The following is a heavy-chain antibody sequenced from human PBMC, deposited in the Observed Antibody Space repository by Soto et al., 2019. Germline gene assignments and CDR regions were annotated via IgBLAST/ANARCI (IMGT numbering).Heavy chain of an antibody. CDR2: ISYDGTNT. Sequence: GGSLRLSCAASGFTFNTYGMHWVRQAPGKGLEWVAVISYDGTNTDYADSAKGRFTSSRDNSKNTLYLQMNSLKADDTAVYYCAYRTGFDYWGQGALVTVSS. CDR3: AYRTGFDY. J-gene: IGHJ4*02. CDR1: GFTFNTYG. V-gene: IGHV3-33*08.